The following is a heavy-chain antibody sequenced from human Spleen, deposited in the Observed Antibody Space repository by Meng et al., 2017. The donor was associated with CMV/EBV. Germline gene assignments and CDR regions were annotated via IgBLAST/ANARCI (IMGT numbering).Heavy chain of an antibody. CDR1: GGTFSSYA. CDR3: AREYCSSTSCSTFDY. Sequence: ASVKVSCKASGGTFSSYAISWVRQAPGQGLEWMGWISAYNGNTNYAQKLQGRVTMTTDTSTSTAYMELSRLRSDDTAVYYCAREYCSSTSCSTFDYWGQGTLVTAPQ. J-gene: IGHJ4*02. D-gene: IGHD2-2*01. V-gene: IGHV1-18*01. CDR2: ISAYNGNT.